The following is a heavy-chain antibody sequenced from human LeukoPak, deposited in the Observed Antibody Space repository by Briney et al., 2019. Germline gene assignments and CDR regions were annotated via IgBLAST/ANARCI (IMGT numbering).Heavy chain of an antibody. V-gene: IGHV3-30-3*01. CDR1: GFTFSSYA. CDR3: ARDSYGMDV. J-gene: IGHJ6*02. Sequence: PGRSLRLSCAASGFTFSSYAMHWVRQAPRKGLEWVAVISYDGSNNYYADSVKGRFTISRDNSKNTLYPQMNSLRAEDTAVYYCARDSYGMDVWGQGTTVTVSS. CDR2: ISYDGSNN.